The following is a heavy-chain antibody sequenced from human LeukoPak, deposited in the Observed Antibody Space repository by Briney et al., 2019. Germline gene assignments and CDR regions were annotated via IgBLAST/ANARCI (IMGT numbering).Heavy chain of an antibody. CDR3: ARAVGVPLYYFDY. D-gene: IGHD2-15*01. Sequence: PGGSLRLSCAASGFTFSNYWMSWVRQAPGNGLEWVANINPDGSEKYSVDSVKGRFTISRDNAKNSLYLQMNSLRAEDTAVYYCARAVGVPLYYFDYWGQGTLVTVSS. V-gene: IGHV3-7*01. CDR2: INPDGSEK. CDR1: GFTFSNYW. J-gene: IGHJ4*02.